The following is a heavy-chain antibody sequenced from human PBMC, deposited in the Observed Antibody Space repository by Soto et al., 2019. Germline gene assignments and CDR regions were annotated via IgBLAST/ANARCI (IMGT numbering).Heavy chain of an antibody. CDR3: ARDRSNSPDYFDY. CDR1: GGSIGNYEYY. D-gene: IGHD6-6*01. CDR2: IYYSGRT. J-gene: IGHJ4*02. Sequence: SETLSLTCTVSGGSIGNYEYYWTWIRQPPGKGLEWVGYIYYSGRTNYNPSLNSRLTISLDTSKNQFSLRLTSVSAADTAMYYCARDRSNSPDYFDYWGQGTLVTVSS. V-gene: IGHV4-30-4*01.